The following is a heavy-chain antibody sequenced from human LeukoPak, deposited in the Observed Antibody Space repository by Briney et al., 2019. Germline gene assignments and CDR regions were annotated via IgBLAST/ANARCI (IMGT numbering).Heavy chain of an antibody. D-gene: IGHD3-10*01. Sequence: PSETLSLTCTVSGDSISGNYYWNWIRQPAGKGLEWIGRIFTSGNTNYNSSLKSRVTISLDTSKDQFSLRLSSVTVADTAFYSRESATSGSTDWGQGTLVTVSS. J-gene: IGHJ4*02. CDR1: GDSISGNYY. V-gene: IGHV4-61*02. CDR2: IFTSGNT. CDR3: ESATSGSTD.